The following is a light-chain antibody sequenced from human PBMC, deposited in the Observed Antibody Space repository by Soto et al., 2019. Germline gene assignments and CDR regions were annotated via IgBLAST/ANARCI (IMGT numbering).Light chain of an antibody. V-gene: IGKV3-15*01. CDR3: QEYNNWPSWT. J-gene: IGKJ1*01. CDR2: DAS. Sequence: ILMTQSPATLSVSPGERATLSCRASQSVSNNLAWYQQKPGQAPRLLIYDASTRATGIPARFSGSGSGTEFTLTISSLQPEDFAVYYCQEYNNWPSWTFGKGTKVEIK. CDR1: QSVSNN.